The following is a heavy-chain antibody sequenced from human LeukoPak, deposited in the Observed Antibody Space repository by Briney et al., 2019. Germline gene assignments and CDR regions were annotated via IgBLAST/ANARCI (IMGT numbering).Heavy chain of an antibody. CDR2: ISYDGSNK. CDR3: AKDPFAGTPYFDY. CDR1: GFTFSSYG. Sequence: GGSLRLSCAASGFTFSSYGMHWVRQAPGKGLEWVAVISYDGSNKYYADSVKGRFTISRDNSKSTLYLQMNSLRAEDTAVYYCAKDPFAGTPYFDYWGQGTLVTVSS. V-gene: IGHV3-30*12. J-gene: IGHJ4*02. D-gene: IGHD1-1*01.